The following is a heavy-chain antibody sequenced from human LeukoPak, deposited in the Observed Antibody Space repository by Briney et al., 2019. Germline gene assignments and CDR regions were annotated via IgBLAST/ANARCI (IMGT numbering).Heavy chain of an antibody. Sequence: GSSVKVSCKASGGTFSSYAISWVRQAPGQGLEWMGGIIPIFGTANYAQKFQGRVTITTDESTSTAYMELSSLRSEDTAVYYCARDRFLWGLGNWFDLWGQGTLVTVTS. CDR3: ARDRFLWGLGNWFDL. D-gene: IGHD3-3*01. CDR2: IIPIFGTA. V-gene: IGHV1-69*05. CDR1: GGTFSSYA. J-gene: IGHJ5*02.